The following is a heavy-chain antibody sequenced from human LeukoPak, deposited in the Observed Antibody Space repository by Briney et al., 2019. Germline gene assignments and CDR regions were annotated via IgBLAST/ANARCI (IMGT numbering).Heavy chain of an antibody. J-gene: IGHJ4*02. CDR3: AREVGSFDC. V-gene: IGHV3-23*01. D-gene: IGHD3-10*01. Sequence: GGSLRLSCAASGFPFTTFALSWVRRAPGKGLEWVSSISGSGDSTYYADSVKGRFTISRDNSKNSLYLEVNSPRAEDTALYYCAREVGSFDCWGQGTLVTVSS. CDR2: ISGSGDST. CDR1: GFPFTTFA.